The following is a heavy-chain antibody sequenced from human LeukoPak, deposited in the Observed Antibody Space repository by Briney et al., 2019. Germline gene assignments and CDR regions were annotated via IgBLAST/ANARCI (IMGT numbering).Heavy chain of an antibody. V-gene: IGHV3-21*01. CDR3: ARASTTVVTPHFDY. D-gene: IGHD4-23*01. CDR1: GFTFSSYS. J-gene: IGHJ4*02. CDR2: ISSSSSYI. Sequence: SGGSLRLSCAASGFTFSSYSMNWVRQAPGKGLEWVSSISSSSSYIYYADSVKGRFTIFRDNAKNSLYLQMNSLRAEDTAVYYCARASTTVVTPHFDYWGQGTLVTVSS.